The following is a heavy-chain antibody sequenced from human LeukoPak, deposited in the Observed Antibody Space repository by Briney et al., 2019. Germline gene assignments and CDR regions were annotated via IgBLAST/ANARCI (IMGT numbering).Heavy chain of an antibody. V-gene: IGHV4-39*07. Sequence: PSETLSLTCTVSGGSISSSSYYWGWIRQPPGKGLEWIGSIYYSGSTYYNPSLKSRVTISVDTSKNQFSLKLSSVTAADTAVYYCARSPPGSGSYWIVPFFDSWGQGTLVTVSS. CDR1: GGSISSSSYY. CDR2: IYYSGST. CDR3: ARSPPGSGSYWIVPFFDS. D-gene: IGHD3-10*01. J-gene: IGHJ4*02.